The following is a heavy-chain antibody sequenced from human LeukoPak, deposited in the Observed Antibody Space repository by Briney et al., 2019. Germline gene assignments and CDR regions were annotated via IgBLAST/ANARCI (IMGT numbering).Heavy chain of an antibody. CDR2: IWYDGSK. CDR1: GFTFSTYG. CDR3: ARDLEIGSSSYYFDY. D-gene: IGHD3-3*01. Sequence: PGRSLRLSCAASGFTFSTYGMHWVRQAPGKGLEWVAVIWYDGSKYYADSVRGRFTISRDNFKNTLYLQMNSPRAEDTAVYYCARDLEIGSSSYYFDYWGQGTLVTVSS. V-gene: IGHV3-33*01. J-gene: IGHJ4*02.